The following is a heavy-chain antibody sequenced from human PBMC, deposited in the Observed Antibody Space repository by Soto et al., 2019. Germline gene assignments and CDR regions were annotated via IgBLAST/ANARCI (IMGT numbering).Heavy chain of an antibody. J-gene: IGHJ4*02. V-gene: IGHV4-34*02. CDR1: GGSFSGYY. Sequence: QVQLQQWGARLLKPSETLSLTGAVYGGSFSGYYWTWIRQPPGKGLEWIGEINHSGSTKYNPSLKSRITVSGARSENQFCRKLSALTAADTAVYYCARGGARNSSSWYSGFDYWGQGTLVTVSS. CDR3: ARGGARNSSSWYSGFDY. D-gene: IGHD6-13*01. CDR2: INHSGST.